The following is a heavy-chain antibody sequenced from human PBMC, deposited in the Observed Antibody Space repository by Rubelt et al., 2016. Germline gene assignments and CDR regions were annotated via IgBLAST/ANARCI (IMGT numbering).Heavy chain of an antibody. CDR2: LYYSGST. D-gene: IGHD3-22*01. J-gene: IGHJ4*02. CDR3: ARADSSYYPFDY. Sequence: QVQLQESGPGLVKPSETLSLTCTVSGGSISSYYWNWIRQSPGKGLEWIGYLYYSGSTNYSPSLTGPDHKSVDTSKNQITLKLSSVTAADTAGYYCARADSSYYPFDYWGQGTLVTVSS. V-gene: IGHV4-59*01. CDR1: GGSISSYY.